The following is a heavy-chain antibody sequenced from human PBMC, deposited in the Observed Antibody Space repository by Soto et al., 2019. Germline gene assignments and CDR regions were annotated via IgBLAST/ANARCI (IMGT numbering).Heavy chain of an antibody. V-gene: IGHV3-21*01. CDR3: ARAPGPSSGCDY. D-gene: IGHD6-19*01. CDR2: ISSSSSYI. Sequence: GESLKISCAASGFTFSSYSMNWVRQAPGKGLEWVSSISSSSSYIYYADSVKGRFTISRDNAKNSLYLQMNSLRAEDTAVYYCARAPGPSSGCDYWGQGTLVTVSS. CDR1: GFTFSSYS. J-gene: IGHJ4*02.